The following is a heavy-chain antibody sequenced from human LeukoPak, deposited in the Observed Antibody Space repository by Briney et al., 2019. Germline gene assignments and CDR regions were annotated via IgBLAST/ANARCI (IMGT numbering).Heavy chain of an antibody. CDR3: ARISLTGYAPISGYFDY. J-gene: IGHJ4*02. D-gene: IGHD3-9*01. V-gene: IGHV4-39*07. Sequence: SETLSLTCTVSGGSISTSGSYWGWVRQPPGKGLEWIGIIYSGSTYYNPSLKRRVTISVDTSKNQLSLKLTSVTAADTAVYYCARISLTGYAPISGYFDYWGQGTLVTVSS. CDR1: GGSISTSGSY. CDR2: IYSGST.